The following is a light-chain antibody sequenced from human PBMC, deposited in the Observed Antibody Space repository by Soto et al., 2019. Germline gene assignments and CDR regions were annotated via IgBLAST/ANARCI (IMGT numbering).Light chain of an antibody. CDR2: GNS. Sequence: QSVLTQPPSVSGAPGQRVTISCTASSSNIGAGYDVHWYQQLPGTAPKLLIYGNSNRPSGVPDRFSGSKSGTSASLAITGLQAEDEADYYCQSYDSSVVFGAGTKLTVL. J-gene: IGLJ2*01. V-gene: IGLV1-40*01. CDR1: SSNIGAGYD. CDR3: QSYDSSVV.